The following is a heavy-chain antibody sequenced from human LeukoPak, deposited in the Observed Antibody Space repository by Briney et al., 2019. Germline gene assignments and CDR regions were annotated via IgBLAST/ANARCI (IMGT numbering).Heavy chain of an antibody. CDR3: ARDLSGSLYFDY. J-gene: IGHJ4*02. CDR1: GASISSYY. V-gene: IGHV4-4*07. CDR2: LYISGST. Sequence: SETLSLTCTVSGASISSYYYNWLRQTAGRGLEWIGRLYISGSTDYNPSLKSRVTISVDTSKTQFSLKLSSVTAADTAVYFCARDLSGSLYFDYWGQGVLVTVSS. D-gene: IGHD3-10*01.